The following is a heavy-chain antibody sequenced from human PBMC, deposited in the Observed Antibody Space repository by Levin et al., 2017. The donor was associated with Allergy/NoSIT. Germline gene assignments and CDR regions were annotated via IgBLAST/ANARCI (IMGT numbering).Heavy chain of an antibody. D-gene: IGHD3-10*01. CDR2: ISYDGSNK. V-gene: IGHV3-30-3*01. J-gene: IGHJ3*02. CDR1: GFTFSSYA. Sequence: GGSLRLSCAASGFTFSSYAMHWVRQAPGKGLEWVAVISYDGSNKYYADSVKGRFTISRDNSKNTLYLQMNSLRAEDTAVYYCALVERWNWVRGVIGDDAFDIWGQGTMVTVSS. CDR3: ALVERWNWVRGVIGDDAFDI.